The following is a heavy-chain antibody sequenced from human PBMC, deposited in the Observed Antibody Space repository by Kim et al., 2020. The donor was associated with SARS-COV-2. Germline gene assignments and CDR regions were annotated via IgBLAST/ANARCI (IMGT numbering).Heavy chain of an antibody. D-gene: IGHD2-15*01. CDR2: IKQDGNER. J-gene: IGHJ4*02. V-gene: IGHV3-7*01. CDR1: EFTFSNYE. Sequence: GGSLRLSCAASEFTFSNYEMHWVRQAPGKGLEWVANIKQDGNERYYVDSVKGRFTISRDNAKNSLYLHMNSLRAEDTAVYYYARPQCSGGSCSQRGQYFDYWGQGTLVTVSS. CDR3: ARPQCSGGSCSQRGQYFDY.